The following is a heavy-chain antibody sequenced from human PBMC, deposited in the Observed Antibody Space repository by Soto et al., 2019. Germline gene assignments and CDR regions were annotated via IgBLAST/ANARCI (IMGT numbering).Heavy chain of an antibody. CDR3: ARVVGVSPYFDY. Sequence: QVQLVQSGAEVKKPGASVKVSCKASGYTFTSYAMHWVRQAPGQRLEWMGWINAGNGNTKYSQKFQGRVTITRETSASTAYMELSSLRSEDTAVYYCARVVGVSPYFDYWGQGTLVTVSS. CDR2: INAGNGNT. V-gene: IGHV1-3*01. J-gene: IGHJ4*02. CDR1: GYTFTSYA.